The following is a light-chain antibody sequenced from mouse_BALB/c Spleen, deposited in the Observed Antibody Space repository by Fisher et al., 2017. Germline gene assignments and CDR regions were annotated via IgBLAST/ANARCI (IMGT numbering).Light chain of an antibody. CDR1: SSVSSSY. J-gene: IGKJ5*01. CDR2: RTS. V-gene: IGKV4-57-1*01. CDR3: QQWSSYPLT. Sequence: DIVLTQSTAIMSASPGEKVTMTCSASSSVSSSYLHWYQQKSGASPKPLIHRTSNLASGVPARFSGSGSGTSYSLTISSMEAEDAATYYCQQWSSYPLTFGAGTKLELK.